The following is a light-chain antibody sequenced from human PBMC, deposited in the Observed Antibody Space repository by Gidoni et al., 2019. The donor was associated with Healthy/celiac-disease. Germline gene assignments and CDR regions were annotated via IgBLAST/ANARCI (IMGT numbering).Light chain of an antibody. CDR1: QGSSSY. V-gene: IGKV1-8*01. CDR2: AAS. CDR3: QQYYSYLLT. Sequence: IRMTQSPSSFSASTGDRVTIPCRASQGSSSYFAWYPQKPGKAPKLLIYAASTLQSGVPSRFSGSGSGTDFTLTISCLQSEDFATYYCQQYYSYLLTFXGXTKVEIK. J-gene: IGKJ4*01.